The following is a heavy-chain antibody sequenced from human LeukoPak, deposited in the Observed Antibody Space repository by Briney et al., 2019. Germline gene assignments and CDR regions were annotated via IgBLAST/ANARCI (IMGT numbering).Heavy chain of an antibody. CDR1: GFTFSSYG. D-gene: IGHD2-15*01. Sequence: GGSLRLYCAASGFTFSSYGMHWVRQAPGKGLEWVAVISYDGSNKYYADSVKGRFTISRDNSKNTLYLQMNSLRAEDTAVYYCVVVVAATDYDYWGQGTLVTVSS. J-gene: IGHJ4*02. CDR2: ISYDGSNK. V-gene: IGHV3-30*03. CDR3: VVVVAATDYDY.